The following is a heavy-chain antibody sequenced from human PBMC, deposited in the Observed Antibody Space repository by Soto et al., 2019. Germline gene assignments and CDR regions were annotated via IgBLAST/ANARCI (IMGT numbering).Heavy chain of an antibody. Sequence: GGSLRLSCAASGFTFDDYAMHWVRQGPGKGLEWVSGISWNSDKKDYADSVKGRFTISRDNTQKSLYLQMNSLRPEDTALYYCAKDVKATNTAPDYWGQGTLVTVSS. CDR3: AKDVKATNTAPDY. CDR1: GFTFDDYA. V-gene: IGHV3-9*01. D-gene: IGHD5-18*01. J-gene: IGHJ4*02. CDR2: ISWNSDKK.